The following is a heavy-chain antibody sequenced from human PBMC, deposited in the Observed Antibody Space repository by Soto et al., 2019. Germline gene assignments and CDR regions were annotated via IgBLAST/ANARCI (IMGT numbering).Heavy chain of an antibody. CDR2: INHSGST. V-gene: IGHV4-34*01. J-gene: IGHJ4*02. Sequence: SETLSLTCAVYGGSFSGYYWSWIRQPPGKGLEWIGEINHSGSTNYNPSLKSRVTISVDTSKNQFSLKLSSVTAADTAVYYCARGLRGGSGSYWYYFDYWGQGTLVTVSS. CDR1: GGSFSGYY. D-gene: IGHD3-10*01. CDR3: ARGLRGGSGSYWYYFDY.